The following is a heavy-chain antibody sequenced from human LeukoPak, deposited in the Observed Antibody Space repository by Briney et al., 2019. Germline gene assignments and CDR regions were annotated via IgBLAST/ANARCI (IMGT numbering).Heavy chain of an antibody. V-gene: IGHV3-7*01. CDR3: ARVTGTDYIWGSYRY. CDR1: GFTFSNYW. Sequence: GGSLRLSCAASGFTFSNYWMTWVRQAPGKGREWVANIKQDGSEKYYVDSVKGRFTISRDNAKNSLYLQMNSLRAEDTAVYYCARVTGTDYIWGSYRYWGQGTLVTVSS. D-gene: IGHD3-16*02. J-gene: IGHJ4*02. CDR2: IKQDGSEK.